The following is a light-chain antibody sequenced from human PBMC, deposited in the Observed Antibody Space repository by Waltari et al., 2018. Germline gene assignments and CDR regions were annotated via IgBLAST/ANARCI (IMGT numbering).Light chain of an antibody. CDR3: LLSIGGAWV. J-gene: IGLJ3*02. Sequence: QTVVTQEPSLTVSPGGTVTLTCASSTGAVTSGYVPHWFQQKPGQAPMPLPSGIHKQPPRTPGRISGSLLGGKAALTLSGVQPEDEADYYCLLSIGGAWVFGGGTKLTVL. CDR2: GIH. V-gene: IGLV7-43*01. CDR1: TGAVTSGYV.